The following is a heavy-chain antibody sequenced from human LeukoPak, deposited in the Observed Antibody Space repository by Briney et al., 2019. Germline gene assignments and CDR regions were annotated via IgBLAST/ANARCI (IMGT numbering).Heavy chain of an antibody. CDR1: GFTFSSYS. CDR2: MSVTGSSI. D-gene: IGHD3-22*01. V-gene: IGHV3-48*02. Sequence: GGSLRLSCAASGFTFSSYSMNWVRQAPGKGLEWVSYMSVTGSSIYYADSVKGRFTISRDNAKNSLYLQMNSLRDEDTAVYYCASLRYYYDSSGYYLDYWGQGTLVTVSS. J-gene: IGHJ4*02. CDR3: ASLRYYYDSSGYYLDY.